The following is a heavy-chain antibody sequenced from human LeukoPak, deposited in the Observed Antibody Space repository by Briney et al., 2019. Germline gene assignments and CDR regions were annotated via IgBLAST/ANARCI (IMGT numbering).Heavy chain of an antibody. CDR1: GGSFSGYS. D-gene: IGHD5-18*01. CDR2: INYSGGT. J-gene: IGHJ4*02. Sequence: PSETLSLTCAVYGGSFSGYSWSWIRQPPGKGLEWIGDINYSGGTNYNPSLKRRGTISVDTSKNQFSLKLSSVTAADTAVYYGARMESPCAYRVQLWAGAAGRDYWGQGTLVTVSS. V-gene: IGHV4-34*01. CDR3: ARMESPCAYRVQLWAGAAGRDY.